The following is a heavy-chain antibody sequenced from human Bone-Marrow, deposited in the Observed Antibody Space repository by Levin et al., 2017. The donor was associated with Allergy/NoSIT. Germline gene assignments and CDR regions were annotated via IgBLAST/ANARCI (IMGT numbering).Heavy chain of an antibody. CDR3: ARRHGTNTGSSNFFDY. CDR1: GYTFTNYW. J-gene: IGHJ4*02. V-gene: IGHV5-51*01. Sequence: GGSLRLSCKGSGYTFTNYWIGWVRQLPGKGLEWMGMIYPGDSDTKYSPSFQGQVTISADKSITTAYLQWNSLKTSDTAMYYCARRHGTNTGSSNFFDYWGQGTLVTVSS. CDR2: IYPGDSDT. D-gene: IGHD1-26*01.